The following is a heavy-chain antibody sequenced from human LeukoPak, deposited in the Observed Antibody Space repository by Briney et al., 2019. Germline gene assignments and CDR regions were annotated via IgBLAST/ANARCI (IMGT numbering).Heavy chain of an antibody. V-gene: IGHV3-66*01. Sequence: GGCLRLSCAASGFAASSNYMGWVRQAPGEGLEWVSGIYSGGSTYYADSVKGRFTISRDNSKNTLYLQMNSLRAEDTAVYHCARDSSDGFGELLLDYWGQGTPVTVSS. CDR3: ARDSSDGFGELLLDY. D-gene: IGHD3-10*01. CDR1: GFAASSNY. J-gene: IGHJ4*02. CDR2: IYSGGST.